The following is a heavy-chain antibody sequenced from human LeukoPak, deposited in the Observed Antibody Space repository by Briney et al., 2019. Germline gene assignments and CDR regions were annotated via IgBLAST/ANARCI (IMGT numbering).Heavy chain of an antibody. CDR1: GFTFSDYY. CDR3: ARDSYGSGSYREPNVDY. V-gene: IGHV3-11*01. J-gene: IGHJ4*02. D-gene: IGHD3-10*01. CDR2: ISSSGRTI. Sequence: PGGSLRLSCAASGFTFSDYYMSWIRQAPGKGLEWVSYISSSGRTIYYADSVKGRFTISRDNAKNSLYLQMNSLRAEDTAVYYCARDSYGSGSYREPNVDYWGQGTLVTVSS.